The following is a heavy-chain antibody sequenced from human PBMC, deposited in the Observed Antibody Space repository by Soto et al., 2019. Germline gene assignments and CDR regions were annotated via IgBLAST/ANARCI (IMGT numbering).Heavy chain of an antibody. Sequence: GESLKISCTGSGYSFTIYWIGWARQMPGKGLEWMGIIYPGDSDTRYSPSFQGQVTMTTDTSTSTAYMELRSLRSDDTAVYYCARDLIAARPGWFDPWGQGTLVTVSS. CDR2: IYPGDSDT. D-gene: IGHD6-6*01. CDR3: ARDLIAARPGWFDP. V-gene: IGHV5-51*01. CDR1: GYSFTIYW. J-gene: IGHJ5*02.